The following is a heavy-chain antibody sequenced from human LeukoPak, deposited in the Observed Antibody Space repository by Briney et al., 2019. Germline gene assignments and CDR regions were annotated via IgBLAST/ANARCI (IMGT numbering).Heavy chain of an antibody. CDR3: AKEDIAGNGFPFDS. V-gene: IGHV3-48*03. D-gene: IGHD5-12*01. J-gene: IGHJ4*02. Sequence: GESLKISCAASGSTFNIYEMNWVRQAPGKGPEWISYISSSGRSIYYADSVKGRFTISRDNAKNSVYLQMNSLRVEDTAIYYCAKEDIAGNGFPFDSWGQGTMVTVSS. CDR2: ISSSGRSI. CDR1: GSTFNIYE.